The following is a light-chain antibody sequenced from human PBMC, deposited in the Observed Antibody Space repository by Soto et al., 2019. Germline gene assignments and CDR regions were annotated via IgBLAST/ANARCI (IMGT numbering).Light chain of an antibody. CDR2: DAS. J-gene: IGKJ3*01. CDR3: QQYNNWPPVT. V-gene: IGKV1-39*01. Sequence: DIQMTQSPSSLSASVGDRVTITCRSSQTISTFLHWFQQKPGKAPNLLIYDASSLQSGVPSRFSGSGSGTDFTLTISSLQSEDFAVYYCQQYNNWPPVTFGPGTKVDI. CDR1: QTISTF.